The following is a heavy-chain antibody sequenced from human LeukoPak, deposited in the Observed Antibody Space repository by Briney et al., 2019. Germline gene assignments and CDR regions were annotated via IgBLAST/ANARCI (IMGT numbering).Heavy chain of an antibody. Sequence: PSETLSLTCTVSGGSITDYYWSWIRQPPGKGREWIGYIYYSGSTKYNPYLKSRVTISIDTSKNQFSLKLSSVTAADTALYYCARGTGAYYYLWGQGTVVTVSS. CDR1: GGSITDYY. CDR2: IYYSGST. D-gene: IGHD3-22*01. V-gene: IGHV4-59*01. CDR3: ARGTGAYYYL. J-gene: IGHJ3*01.